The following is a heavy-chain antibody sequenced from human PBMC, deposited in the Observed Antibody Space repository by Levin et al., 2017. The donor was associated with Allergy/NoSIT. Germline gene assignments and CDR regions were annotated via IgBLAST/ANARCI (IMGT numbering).Heavy chain of an antibody. CDR2: ISGIGSTI. D-gene: IGHD3-3*01. Sequence: GESLKISCATSGFTFSDYYMTWIRQAPGKGLEWVSDISGIGSTISYADSVKGRFTISRDNAKNSLYLQMNSLRAEDTAVYFCARDSYDFWSGSSYNWFDAWGQGTLVTVSS. CDR1: GFTFSDYY. V-gene: IGHV3-11*01. CDR3: ARDSYDFWSGSSYNWFDA. J-gene: IGHJ5*02.